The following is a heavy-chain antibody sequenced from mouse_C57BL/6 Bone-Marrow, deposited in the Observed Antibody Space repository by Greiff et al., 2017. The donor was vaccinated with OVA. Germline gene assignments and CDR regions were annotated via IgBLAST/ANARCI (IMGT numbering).Heavy chain of an antibody. D-gene: IGHD3-3*01. V-gene: IGHV7-1*01. Sequence: EVQVVESGGGLVQSGRSLRLSCATSGFTFSDFYMEWVRQAPGKGLEWIAASRNKANDYTTEYSASVKGRFIVSRDTSQSILYLQMNALRAEDTAIYYCARDAWGDGDWYLDVWGTGTTVTVSS. CDR3: ARDAWGDGDWYLDV. CDR2: SRNKANDYTT. CDR1: GFTFSDFY. J-gene: IGHJ1*03.